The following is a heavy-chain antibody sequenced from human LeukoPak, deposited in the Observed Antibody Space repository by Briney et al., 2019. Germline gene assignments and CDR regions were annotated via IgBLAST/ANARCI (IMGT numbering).Heavy chain of an antibody. CDR1: GYSFTGHY. CDR3: ARNLWFGESSDAFDM. CDR2: INPKSGGT. V-gene: IGHV1-2*02. J-gene: IGHJ3*02. D-gene: IGHD3-10*01. Sequence: ASVKVSFTASGYSFTGHYMHWVRQAPGQGLERMGWINPKSGGTNYAQKFQGRVTITRDRSISTAYMDMSSLRSDDTAVYYCARNLWFGESSDAFDMWGQGTMVTVSS.